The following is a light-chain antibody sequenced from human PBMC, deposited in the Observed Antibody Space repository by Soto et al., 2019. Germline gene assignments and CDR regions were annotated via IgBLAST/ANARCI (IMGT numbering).Light chain of an antibody. CDR1: SSDIGSYNR. V-gene: IGLV2-18*02. Sequence: QSALTQPASVSGSPGQSITISCTGTSSDIGSYNRVSWYQQPPGTAPKLIIYEVNNRPSGVPDRFSGSKSGNTASLTISGLQAEDEVDYYCNSFTTSSTYVFGTGTKLTVL. CDR2: EVN. CDR3: NSFTTSSTYV. J-gene: IGLJ1*01.